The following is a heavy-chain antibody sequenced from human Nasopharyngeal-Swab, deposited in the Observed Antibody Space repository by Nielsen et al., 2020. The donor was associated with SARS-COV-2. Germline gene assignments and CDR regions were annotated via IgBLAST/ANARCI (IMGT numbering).Heavy chain of an antibody. CDR2: ISSSSSYI. V-gene: IGHV3-21*01. D-gene: IGHD1-26*01. CDR3: AAATSLDYYYYYGIDV. CDR1: GFTFSSYS. Sequence: GESLKISCAASGFTFSSYSMNWVRQAPGKGLEWVSSISSSSSYIYYADSVKGRFTISRDNAKNSLYLQMNSLRAEDTAVYYCAAATSLDYYYYYGIDVWGQGTTVTVSS. J-gene: IGHJ6*02.